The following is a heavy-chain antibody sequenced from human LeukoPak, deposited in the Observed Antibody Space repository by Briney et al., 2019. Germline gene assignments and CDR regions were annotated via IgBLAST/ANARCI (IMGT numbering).Heavy chain of an antibody. Sequence: ASVKVSCKVSGYTLTELSMHWVRQAPGKGLEWMGGFDPEDGEAIYAQKFQGRVTMTEVTSTDTAYMELSSLRSEDTAVYYCATLITMVRKTPIYAFDIWGQGTMVTVSS. D-gene: IGHD3-10*01. CDR3: ATLITMVRKTPIYAFDI. J-gene: IGHJ3*02. V-gene: IGHV1-24*01. CDR1: GYTLTELS. CDR2: FDPEDGEA.